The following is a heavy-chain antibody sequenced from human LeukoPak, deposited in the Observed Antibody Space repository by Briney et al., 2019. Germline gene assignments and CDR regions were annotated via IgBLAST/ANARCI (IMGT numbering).Heavy chain of an antibody. Sequence: ASVKVSCKASGGTFSSYAISLVRQAPGQGLEWMGGITPIFGTANYAQKFQGRVTITTDESTSTAYMELSSLRSEDTAVYYCARAFGYSYGYSLDYWGQGTLVTVSS. CDR1: GGTFSSYA. J-gene: IGHJ4*02. D-gene: IGHD5-18*01. CDR2: ITPIFGTA. V-gene: IGHV1-69*05. CDR3: ARAFGYSYGYSLDY.